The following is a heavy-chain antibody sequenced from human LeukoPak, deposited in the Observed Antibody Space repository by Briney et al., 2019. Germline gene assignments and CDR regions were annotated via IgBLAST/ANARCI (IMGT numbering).Heavy chain of an antibody. Sequence: GGSLRLSCAGSGFTFSSYEMNCVRQAPGEGLEWVSYISSSGSTIYYADSVKGRFTICRDNAKNSLYLQMNSLRAEDTAVYYCAELGITMIGGVWGKGTTVTISS. CDR1: GFTFSSYE. J-gene: IGHJ6*04. CDR2: ISSSGSTI. V-gene: IGHV3-48*03. CDR3: AELGITMIGGV. D-gene: IGHD3-10*02.